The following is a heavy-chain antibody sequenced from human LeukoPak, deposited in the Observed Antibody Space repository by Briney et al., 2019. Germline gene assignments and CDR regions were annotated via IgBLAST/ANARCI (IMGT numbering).Heavy chain of an antibody. Sequence: ASVKVSCKTSGYTFTNYDINWVRQATGQGLEWLGWMSPNNGDAGYAQKFQGRVTMTRDTSTNIAYMELSALTSEDTAVYYCARNPPRTGDFNSWGQGALVTVSS. V-gene: IGHV1-8*01. CDR2: MSPNNGDA. D-gene: IGHD7-27*01. CDR1: GYTFTNYD. J-gene: IGHJ4*02. CDR3: ARNPPRTGDFNS.